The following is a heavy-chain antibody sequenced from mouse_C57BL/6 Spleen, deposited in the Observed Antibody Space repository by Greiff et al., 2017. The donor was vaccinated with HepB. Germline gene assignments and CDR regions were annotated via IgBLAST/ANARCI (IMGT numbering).Heavy chain of an antibody. CDR3: ARETTVVATRYFDY. J-gene: IGHJ2*01. D-gene: IGHD1-1*01. V-gene: IGHV5-6*01. Sequence: EVQLVESGGDLVKPGGSLKLSCAASGFTFSSYGMSWVRQTPDKRLEWVATISSGGSYTYYPDSVKGRFTISRDNAKNTLYLQMSSLKSEDTAMYYCARETTVVATRYFDYWGQGTTLTVSS. CDR2: ISSGGSYT. CDR1: GFTFSSYG.